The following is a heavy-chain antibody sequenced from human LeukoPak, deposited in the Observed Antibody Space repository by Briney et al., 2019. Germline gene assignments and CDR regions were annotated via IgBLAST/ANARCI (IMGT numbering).Heavy chain of an antibody. CDR3: ARGRYMDV. CDR2: VYNSGST. V-gene: IGHV4-38-2*02. Sequence: SETLSLTCLVSRYSITSGYYWGWIRQPPGKGLEWIGCVYNSGSTDYNPSLKSRVTISVDTSKNQFSLRLSSVTAADTAVYYCARGRYMDVWGKGTTVTISS. J-gene: IGHJ6*03. CDR1: RYSITSGYY.